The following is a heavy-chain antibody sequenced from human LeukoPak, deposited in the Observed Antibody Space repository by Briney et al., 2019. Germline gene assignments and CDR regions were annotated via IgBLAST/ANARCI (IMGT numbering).Heavy chain of an antibody. Sequence: GGSLRLSCAASGFTFRSYAMSWVRQAPGKGLEWVSTVTGGGGTTYYADSVKGRFTISRDNSKNTVYLQLNSLRADDTAVYYCAKDSPLVGYTSGWWSNSFDHWGQGTLVTVSS. CDR2: VTGGGGTT. CDR3: AKDSPLVGYTSGWWSNSFDH. CDR1: GFTFRSYA. J-gene: IGHJ4*02. D-gene: IGHD6-19*01. V-gene: IGHV3-23*01.